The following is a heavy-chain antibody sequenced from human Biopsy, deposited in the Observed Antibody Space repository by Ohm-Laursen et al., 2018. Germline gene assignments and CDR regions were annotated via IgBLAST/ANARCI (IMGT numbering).Heavy chain of an antibody. CDR2: ISGSGSTT. D-gene: IGHD2-15*01. Sequence: SLRLSCSASGFTFSSYVMSWVRQAPGKGLEWVSTISGSGSTTYYAGSVKGRFTISRDNSKNTLYLQMNSLRAEDTAVYYCAKDHCSGGTCYSDGPVFDFWGQGTLVTVSS. J-gene: IGHJ4*02. CDR1: GFTFSSYV. V-gene: IGHV3-23*01. CDR3: AKDHCSGGTCYSDGPVFDF.